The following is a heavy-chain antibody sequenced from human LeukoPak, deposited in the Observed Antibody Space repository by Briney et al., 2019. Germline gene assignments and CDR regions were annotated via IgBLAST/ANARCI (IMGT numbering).Heavy chain of an antibody. Sequence: ASVKVSCKASGYTFTSYGISWVRQAPGQGLEWMGWISAYNGNTYYPQRFQDRVIITKDTSTGTAYMDLRDLRTDDTAMYYCARNGRVRRVVKDLFEYWGQGTLVAVSS. V-gene: IGHV1-18*01. CDR1: GYTFTSYG. CDR2: ISAYNGNT. J-gene: IGHJ4*02. CDR3: ARNGRVRRVVKDLFEY. D-gene: IGHD3-10*01.